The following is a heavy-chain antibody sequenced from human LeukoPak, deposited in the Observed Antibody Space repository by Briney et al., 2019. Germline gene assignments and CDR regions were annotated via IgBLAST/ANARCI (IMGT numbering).Heavy chain of an antibody. CDR3: ARDGRYYYDSSGYWSGDY. D-gene: IGHD3-22*01. CDR2: IIPIFGTA. V-gene: IGHV1-69*13. J-gene: IGHJ4*02. CDR1: GGTFSSYA. Sequence: SVKVSCKASGGTFSSYAISWVRQAPGQGLEWMGGIIPIFGTANYAQKFQGRVTITADESTSTAYMELSSLRSEDTAVYYCARDGRYYYDSSGYWSGDYWGQGTLVTVSS.